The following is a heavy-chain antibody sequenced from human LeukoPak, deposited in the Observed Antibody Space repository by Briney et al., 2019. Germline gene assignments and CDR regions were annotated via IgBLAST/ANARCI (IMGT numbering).Heavy chain of an antibody. CDR1: GGSISSGSYY. Sequence: SQTLSLTGTVSGGSISSGSYYWSWIRQPAGKGLEWIGRIYTSGSTNYNPSLKSRVTISVDTSKNQFSLKLSSVTAADTAVYYCARSDYVWGSYRYLDYWGQGTLATVSS. D-gene: IGHD3-16*02. CDR2: IYTSGST. V-gene: IGHV4-61*02. CDR3: ARSDYVWGSYRYLDY. J-gene: IGHJ4*02.